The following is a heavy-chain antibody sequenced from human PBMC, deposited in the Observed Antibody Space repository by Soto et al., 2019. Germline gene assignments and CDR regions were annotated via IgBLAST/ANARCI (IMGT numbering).Heavy chain of an antibody. CDR1: GFTFSSYS. V-gene: IGHV3-48*01. CDR2: ISSSSSTI. J-gene: IGHJ4*02. D-gene: IGHD2-2*02. Sequence: GGALRLSCAASGFTFSSYSMNWVRQAPGKGLEWVSYISSSSSTIYYADSVKGRFTMSRDDSENSLHLQMNSLKTEDTAVYYCARDTYTALDYWGQGTLVTVSS. CDR3: ARDTYTALDY.